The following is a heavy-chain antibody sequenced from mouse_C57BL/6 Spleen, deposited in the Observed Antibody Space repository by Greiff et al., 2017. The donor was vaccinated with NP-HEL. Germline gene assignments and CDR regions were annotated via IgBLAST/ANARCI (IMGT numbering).Heavy chain of an antibody. V-gene: IGHV5-12*01. Sequence: EVQLVESGGGLVQPGGSLKLSCAASGFTFSDYYMYWVRQTPEKRLEWVAYISNGGGSTYYPDTVKGRFTISRDNAKNTLYLQMSRLKSEDTAMYYCARQMADWDGFAYWGQGTLVTVSA. CDR3: ARQMADWDGFAY. CDR1: GFTFSDYY. CDR2: ISNGGGST. D-gene: IGHD4-1*01. J-gene: IGHJ3*01.